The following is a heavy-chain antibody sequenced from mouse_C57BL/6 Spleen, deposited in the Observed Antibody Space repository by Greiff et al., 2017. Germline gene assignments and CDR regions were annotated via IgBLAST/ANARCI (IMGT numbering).Heavy chain of an antibody. Sequence: QVQLQQSGAELVRPGASVTLSCKASGYTFTDYEMHWVKQTPVHGLEWIGAIDPETGGTAYHQKFKGKAILTADKSSSTAYMELRSLTSEDSAVYYCTRSGYYGNYLAWFAYWGQGTLVTVSA. CDR3: TRSGYYGNYLAWFAY. CDR2: IDPETGGT. V-gene: IGHV1-15*01. D-gene: IGHD2-1*01. J-gene: IGHJ3*01. CDR1: GYTFTDYE.